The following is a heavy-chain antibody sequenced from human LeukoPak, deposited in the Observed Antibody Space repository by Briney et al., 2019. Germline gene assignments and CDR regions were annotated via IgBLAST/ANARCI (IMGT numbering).Heavy chain of an antibody. CDR2: ISSSSSTI. V-gene: IGHV3-48*04. CDR3: ASLGYYYDSSGYYAP. Sequence: GGSLRLSCAASGFTFSSYSMNWVRQAPGKGLEWVSYISSSSSTIYYADSVKGRFTIPRDNAKNSLYLQMNSLRAEDTAVYYCASLGYYYDSSGYYAPWGQGTLVTVSS. D-gene: IGHD3-22*01. J-gene: IGHJ5*02. CDR1: GFTFSSYS.